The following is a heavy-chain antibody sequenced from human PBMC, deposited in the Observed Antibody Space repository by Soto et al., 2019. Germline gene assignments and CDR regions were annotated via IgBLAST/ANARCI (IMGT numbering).Heavy chain of an antibody. J-gene: IGHJ5*02. CDR1: GGSFSGYY. Sequence: SETLSLTCAVYGGSFSGYYWSWIRQPPGKGLEWIGEINHSGSTNYNPSLKSRVTISVDTSKNQFSLKLSSVTAADTAVYYCARVRGYATNWFDPWGQGTLVTVSS. CDR3: ARVRGYATNWFDP. CDR2: INHSGST. V-gene: IGHV4-34*01. D-gene: IGHD2-15*01.